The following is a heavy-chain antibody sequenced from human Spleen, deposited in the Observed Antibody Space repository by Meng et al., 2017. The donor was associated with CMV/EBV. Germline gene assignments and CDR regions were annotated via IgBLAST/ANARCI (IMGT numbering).Heavy chain of an antibody. CDR3: ARIMGQLGRDNYYYYDIDV. CDR1: GYTFTSSR. Sequence: ASVKVSWKATGYTFTSSRLHWVRQAPGQGLEWMGLINPSGGSTSYAQKFQGRVTMTRDMSTSTVYMELRNLRSEDTAVYYCARIMGQLGRDNYYYYDIDVWGQGTTVTVSS. V-gene: IGHV1-46*01. D-gene: IGHD1-1*01. J-gene: IGHJ6*02. CDR2: INPSGGST.